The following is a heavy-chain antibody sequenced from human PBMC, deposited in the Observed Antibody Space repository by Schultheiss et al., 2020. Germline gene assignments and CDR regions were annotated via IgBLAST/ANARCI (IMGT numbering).Heavy chain of an antibody. CDR1: GYSFTSYW. V-gene: IGHV5-51*01. Sequence: VESLKISCKGSGYSFTSYWIGWVRQMPGKGLEWMGIIYPGDSDTRYSPSFQGQVTMSADKSISTAYLQWSSLKASDTAMYYCARHRIAVAGTVHYYGMDVWGQGTTVTVSS. CDR2: IYPGDSDT. J-gene: IGHJ6*02. CDR3: ARHRIAVAGTVHYYGMDV. D-gene: IGHD6-19*01.